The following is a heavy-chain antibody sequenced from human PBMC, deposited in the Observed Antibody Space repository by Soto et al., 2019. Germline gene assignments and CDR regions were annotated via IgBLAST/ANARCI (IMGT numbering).Heavy chain of an antibody. J-gene: IGHJ6*02. V-gene: IGHV4-34*01. CDR2: INHSGST. CDR3: ARGRITGTYGMDV. CDR1: GGSFSGYY. Sequence: TSETLSLTCAVYGGSFSGYYWSWIRQPPGKGLEWIGEINHSGSTNYNPSLKSRVTISVDTSKNQFSLKLSSVTAADTAVYYCARGRITGTYGMDVWGQGTTVTVSS. D-gene: IGHD1-7*01.